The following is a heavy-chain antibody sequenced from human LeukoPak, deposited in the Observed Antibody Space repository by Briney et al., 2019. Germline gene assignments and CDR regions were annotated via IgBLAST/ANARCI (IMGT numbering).Heavy chain of an antibody. CDR3: AKDNGDYRNY. D-gene: IGHD4-17*01. CDR2: TSSSDDGK. V-gene: IGHV3-23*01. Sequence: GGSLRLSCTVSGFSLSSYAMSWVRRAPGKGLEWVSATSSSDDGKYYADSVRGRFTISRDNSKNTLYLQMNSLRAEDTAVYYCAKDNGDYRNYWGQGTLVTVSS. CDR1: GFSLSSYA. J-gene: IGHJ4*02.